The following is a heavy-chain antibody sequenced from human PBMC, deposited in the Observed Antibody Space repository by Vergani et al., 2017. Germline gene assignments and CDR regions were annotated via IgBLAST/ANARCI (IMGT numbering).Heavy chain of an antibody. Sequence: EVELVHSGPEMRTPGESLKISCKGSEYRFGNYWIGWVRQMPGKGLEWMGIIYPAYSDTRYSPSFQGQVTISADKSISTAFLQWDSLKASDTALYYCARHTTYTDSWGQGTLVTVSS. J-gene: IGHJ4*02. V-gene: IGHV5-51*01. CDR1: EYRFGNYW. D-gene: IGHD1-1*01. CDR2: IYPAYSDT. CDR3: ARHTTYTDS.